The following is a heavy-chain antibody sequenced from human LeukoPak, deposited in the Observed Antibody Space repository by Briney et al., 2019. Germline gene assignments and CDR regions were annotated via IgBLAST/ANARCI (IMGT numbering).Heavy chain of an antibody. V-gene: IGHV3-15*01. Sequence: GGSLRLSCAASGFTFSNAWMSWVRQAPGKGLEWVGRIKSKTDGGTTDYAAAVKGRFTISRDDSKNTLYLQMNSLKTEDTAVYYCTADYGSGSYDYWGQGTLVTVSS. D-gene: IGHD3-10*01. CDR2: IKSKTDGGTT. CDR3: TADYGSGSYDY. CDR1: GFTFSNAW. J-gene: IGHJ4*02.